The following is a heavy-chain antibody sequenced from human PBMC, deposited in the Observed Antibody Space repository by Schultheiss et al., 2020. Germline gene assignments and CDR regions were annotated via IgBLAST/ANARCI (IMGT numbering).Heavy chain of an antibody. Sequence: GGSLRLSCAASGFTFSDYYMSWIRQAPGKGLEWVAVISYDGSNKYYADSVKGRFTISRDNSKNTLYLQMNSLRDEDTAVYYCARGLSDIDYWGQGTLVTVSS. CDR3: ARGLSDIDY. CDR2: ISYDGSNK. V-gene: IGHV3-30*03. J-gene: IGHJ4*02. CDR1: GFTFSDYY.